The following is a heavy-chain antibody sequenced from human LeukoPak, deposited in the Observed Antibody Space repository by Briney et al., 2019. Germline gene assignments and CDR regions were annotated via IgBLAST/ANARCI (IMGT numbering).Heavy chain of an antibody. CDR2: NSASNGNT. CDR3: ATDTSYSWYDTFGEY. J-gene: IGHJ4*02. CDR1: GYTFTSYG. V-gene: IGHV1-18*01. D-gene: IGHD6-13*01. Sequence: ASVKVSCKASGYTFTSYGISWVRQAPGQGLEWMGWNSASNGNTDYAQKFQGRVTMTTDTSTTTAYMELRSLRSDDTAVYYCATDTSYSWYDTFGEYWGQGTLVTVSS.